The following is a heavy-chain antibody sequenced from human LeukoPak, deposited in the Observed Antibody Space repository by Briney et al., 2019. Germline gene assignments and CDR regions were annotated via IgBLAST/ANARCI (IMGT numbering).Heavy chain of an antibody. CDR2: IRYDGSNK. Sequence: PVGSLRLSCAPSGLTFSSYGMHWVRQAPGKGLEWVAFIRYDGSNKYYADSVKGRFTISRDNSKNTLYLQMNSLRAEDTAVYYCARAQSYDFWSGYYIAYWGQGTLVTVSS. CDR3: ARAQSYDFWSGYYIAY. CDR1: GLTFSSYG. J-gene: IGHJ4*02. D-gene: IGHD3-3*01. V-gene: IGHV3-30*02.